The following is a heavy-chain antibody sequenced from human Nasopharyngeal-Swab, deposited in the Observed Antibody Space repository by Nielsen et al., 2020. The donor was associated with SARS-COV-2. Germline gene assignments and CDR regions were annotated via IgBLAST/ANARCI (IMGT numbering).Heavy chain of an antibody. D-gene: IGHD4-17*01. Sequence: SETLSLTCTVSGGSISSYYWSWVRQPPGKGLEWIGYIYYSGSTKYNPSLKSRVTMSVDTSQNKFSLMVSSVTAADTAVYYCARESIATTVTPSGPFRNYQYYYCGIDVWGQGTTVTVSS. CDR3: ARESIATTVTPSGPFRNYQYYYCGIDV. V-gene: IGHV4-59*01. CDR1: GGSISSYY. J-gene: IGHJ6*02. CDR2: IYYSGST.